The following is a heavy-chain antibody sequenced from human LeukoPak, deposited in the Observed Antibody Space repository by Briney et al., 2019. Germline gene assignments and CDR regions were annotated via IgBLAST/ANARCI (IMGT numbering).Heavy chain of an antibody. Sequence: GGSLRLSCVGYAFTFSTYWMHWVRRAPGKGLEWVAQIKADGTRTFYGDSVKGRFTISRDNAKKTLFLQMNSLRPEDSAVYYCARDDVSLQAFDIWVQGTMVTVSS. CDR3: ARDDVSLQAFDI. CDR1: AFTFSTYW. CDR2: IKADGTRT. D-gene: IGHD2/OR15-2a*01. J-gene: IGHJ3*02. V-gene: IGHV3-74*01.